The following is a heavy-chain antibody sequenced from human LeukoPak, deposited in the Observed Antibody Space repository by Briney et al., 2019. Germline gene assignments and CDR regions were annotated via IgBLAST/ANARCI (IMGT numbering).Heavy chain of an antibody. CDR1: GYTFTGYY. Sequence: GASVKVSCKASGYTFTGYYMHWVRQAPGQGLEWMGWINPNSGGTNYAQKFQGRVTMTRDTSIITAYMELSRLRSDDTAVYYCARATSGYYDYFDYWGQGTLVTVSS. V-gene: IGHV1-2*02. J-gene: IGHJ4*02. CDR3: ARATSGYYDYFDY. D-gene: IGHD3-22*01. CDR2: INPNSGGT.